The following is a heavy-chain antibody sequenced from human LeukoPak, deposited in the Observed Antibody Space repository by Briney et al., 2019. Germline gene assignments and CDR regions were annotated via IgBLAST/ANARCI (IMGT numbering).Heavy chain of an antibody. Sequence: PGGSLRLSCAASGFTFSSYAMSWVRQAPGKGLEWVSAISGSGGSTYYADSAKGRFTISRDNAKNSLYLQMNSLRAEDTAVYYCARDLGDYSDYGGWYFDLWGRGTLVTVSS. CDR1: GFTFSSYA. CDR2: ISGSGGST. D-gene: IGHD4-11*01. V-gene: IGHV3-23*01. CDR3: ARDLGDYSDYGGWYFDL. J-gene: IGHJ2*01.